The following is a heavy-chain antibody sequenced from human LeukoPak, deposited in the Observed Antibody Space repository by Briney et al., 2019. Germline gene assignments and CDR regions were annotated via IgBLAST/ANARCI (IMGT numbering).Heavy chain of an antibody. CDR1: GGSISSYY. Sequence: SETLSLTCTVSGGSISSYYWSWIRQPPGKGLEWIGYIYYSGSTNYNPSLKSRVTISVDTSKNQFSLKLSSVTAAGTAVYYCARGGNGYDKYYYYGMDVWGQGTTVTVSS. J-gene: IGHJ6*02. CDR2: IYYSGST. CDR3: ARGGNGYDKYYYYGMDV. D-gene: IGHD5-12*01. V-gene: IGHV4-59*01.